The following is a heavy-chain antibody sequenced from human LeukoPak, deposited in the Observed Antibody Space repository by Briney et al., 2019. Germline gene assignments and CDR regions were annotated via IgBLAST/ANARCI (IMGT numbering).Heavy chain of an antibody. J-gene: IGHJ3*02. CDR1: GFTFSSYD. CDR2: IGTAGDT. V-gene: IGHV3-13*01. CDR3: ARDRGSSSSWYGAFDI. Sequence: PGGSLRLSCAASGFTFSSYDMHWVRQATGKGLEWVSAIGTAGDTYYPGSVKGRFTISRENAKNSLYLQMNSLRAGDTAVYCARDRGSSSSWYGAFDIWGQGTMVTVSS. D-gene: IGHD6-13*01.